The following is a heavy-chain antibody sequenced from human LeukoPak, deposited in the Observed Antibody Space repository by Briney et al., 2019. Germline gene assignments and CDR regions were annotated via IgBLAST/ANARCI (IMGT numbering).Heavy chain of an antibody. D-gene: IGHD4-17*01. Sequence: GGSLRLSCTASGFTFSNYWMTWVRQAPGKGLEWVANIKPDGGDTYYVDSVKGRFTVSRDNAKNSLFLQMDRLRAEDTAMYYCARDYSYSDDYWGQGTLVTVSS. V-gene: IGHV3-7*03. CDR3: ARDYSYSDDY. CDR1: GFTFSNYW. J-gene: IGHJ4*02. CDR2: IKPDGGDT.